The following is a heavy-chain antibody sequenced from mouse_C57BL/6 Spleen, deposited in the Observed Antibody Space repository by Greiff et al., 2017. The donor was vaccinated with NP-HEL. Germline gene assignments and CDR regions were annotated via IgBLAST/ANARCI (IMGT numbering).Heavy chain of an antibody. J-gene: IGHJ3*01. V-gene: IGHV5-9-1*02. CDR1: GFTFSSYA. Sequence: EVMLVESGEGLVKPGGSLKLSCAASGFTFSSYAMSWVRQTPEKRLEWVAYISSGGDYIYYADTVKGRFTISRDNARNTLYLQMSSLKSEDTAMYYCTRAYDYDAWFAYWGQGTLVTVSA. D-gene: IGHD2-4*01. CDR3: TRAYDYDAWFAY. CDR2: ISSGGDYI.